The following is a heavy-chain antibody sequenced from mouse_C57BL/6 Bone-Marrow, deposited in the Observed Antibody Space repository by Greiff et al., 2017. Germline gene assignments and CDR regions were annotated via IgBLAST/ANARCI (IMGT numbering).Heavy chain of an antibody. V-gene: IGHV5-6*01. CDR3: ARDDYAAMDY. J-gene: IGHJ4*01. CDR1: GFPFSSYG. Sequence: EVKLMESGGDLVKPGGSLKLSCAASGFPFSSYGMSWVRQTPDKRLEWVATISSGGSYTYYPDSVKGRFTISRDNAKNTLYLQMSSLKSEDTAMYYCARDDYAAMDYWGQGTSVTVSS. CDR2: ISSGGSYT.